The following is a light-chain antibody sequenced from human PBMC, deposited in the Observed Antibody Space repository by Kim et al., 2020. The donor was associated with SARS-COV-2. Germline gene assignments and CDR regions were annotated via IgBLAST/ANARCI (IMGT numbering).Light chain of an antibody. CDR3: QQDNSYPLT. Sequence: ASVGDRVTITCRASQSINNWLAWYQQKPGKAPKLLIYMASTLESGVPSRFSVSGSGTEFTLTISSLQPDDFATYYCQQDNSYPLTFGGGTKVDIK. CDR2: MAS. CDR1: QSINNW. J-gene: IGKJ4*01. V-gene: IGKV1-5*03.